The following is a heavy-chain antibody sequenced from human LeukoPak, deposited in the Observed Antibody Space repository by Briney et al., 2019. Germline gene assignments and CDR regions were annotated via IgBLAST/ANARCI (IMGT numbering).Heavy chain of an antibody. CDR2: ISNSAET. CDR3: ARRAGIYSHPYDY. D-gene: IGHD1-14*01. V-gene: IGHV3-53*01. CDR1: GFTVSSDS. Sequence: GGSLRLSCTVSGFTVSSDSMSWVRQAPGKGLEWVSFISNSAETHYSDSVKGRFSISRDSSKNTLYLQMNSLRAEDTAVYYCARRAGIYSHPYDYWGQGTLVTVSS. J-gene: IGHJ4*02.